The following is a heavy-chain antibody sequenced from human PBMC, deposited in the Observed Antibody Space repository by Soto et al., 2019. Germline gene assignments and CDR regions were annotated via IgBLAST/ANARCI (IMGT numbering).Heavy chain of an antibody. CDR2: ISYDGRTK. J-gene: IGHJ3*02. V-gene: IGHV3-30-3*01. CDR1: GFTFSSYT. D-gene: IGHD5-18*01. CDR3: ARDQSDMATTDDAFDI. Sequence: QVQLVESGGGVVQPGRSLRLSCAASGFTFSSYTMHWVRQAPGKGLEWVALISYDGRTKYYADSVKGRFTISRDNSKNTLFLQMSSLRAEYTAVYYCARDQSDMATTDDAFDIWGQGTMVTVSS.